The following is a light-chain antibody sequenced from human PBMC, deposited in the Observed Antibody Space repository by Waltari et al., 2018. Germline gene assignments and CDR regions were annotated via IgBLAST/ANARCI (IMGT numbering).Light chain of an antibody. CDR2: AAS. Sequence: IQLTQSPSSLSASVGDRVTLTCRASQGISKFLAWYQKKPGKAPKLLIYAASTLQSGVPSRFSGSGSGTDFTLTISSLQPEDFATYYCQQLNSYQWTFGQGTKVEIK. J-gene: IGKJ1*01. CDR3: QQLNSYQWT. V-gene: IGKV1-9*01. CDR1: QGISKF.